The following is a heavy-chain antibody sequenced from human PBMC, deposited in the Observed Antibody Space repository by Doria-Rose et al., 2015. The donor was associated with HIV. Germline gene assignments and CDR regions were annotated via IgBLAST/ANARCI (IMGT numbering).Heavy chain of an antibody. CDR1: GVSLSSPGMG. CDR3: ARIKSSRWYHKYYFDF. CDR2: IFSDDDR. Sequence: QITLKESGPVLVKPTETLTLTCTVSGVSLSSPGMGVSWIRQPPGKALEWLANIFSDDDRSYNASLKSRLTISRGTCKSHVVLTMTDMDPVHTATYYCARIKSSRWYHKYYFDFWGQGTLVIVSA. D-gene: IGHD6-13*01. V-gene: IGHV2-26*01. J-gene: IGHJ4*02.